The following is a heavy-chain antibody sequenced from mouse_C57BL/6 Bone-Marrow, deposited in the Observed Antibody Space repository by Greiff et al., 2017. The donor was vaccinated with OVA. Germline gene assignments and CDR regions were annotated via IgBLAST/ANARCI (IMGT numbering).Heavy chain of an antibody. CDR1: GFTFSSYG. V-gene: IGHV5-6*01. J-gene: IGHJ2*01. D-gene: IGHD1-1*01. Sequence: EVQLVESGGDLVKPGGSLKLSCAASGFTFSSYGMSWVRQTPDKRLEWVATISSVGSYTYYPDSVKGRFTISRDNAKNTLYLQMSSLKSEDTAMYYCARHGDYGSFFDYWGQGTTLTVSS. CDR3: ARHGDYGSFFDY. CDR2: ISSVGSYT.